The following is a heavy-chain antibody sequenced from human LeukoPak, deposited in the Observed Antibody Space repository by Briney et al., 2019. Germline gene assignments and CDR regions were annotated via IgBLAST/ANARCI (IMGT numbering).Heavy chain of an antibody. CDR2: ISLNSGGT. Sequence: ASVKVSCKSSGYTFTDNYMYWVRQAPGQGLEWMGWISLNSGGTSYAQTFEGRVTMTRDTSISTAYMELSRLRSADTAVYYCAKEGGGLDCWGQGTLVTVSS. V-gene: IGHV1-2*02. CDR1: GYTFTDNY. CDR3: AKEGGGLDC. D-gene: IGHD3-16*01. J-gene: IGHJ4*02.